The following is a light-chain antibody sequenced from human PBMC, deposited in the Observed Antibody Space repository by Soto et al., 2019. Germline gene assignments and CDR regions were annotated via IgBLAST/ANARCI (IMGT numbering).Light chain of an antibody. J-gene: IGKJ4*01. Sequence: DIQMTQSPSSLSASVGDEVTITCRASQTIMTYLNWYQLKPGKPPRLLIYAASSLQSGVPSRFSGSGSGTDFTFTINSLQPEDIGTYYCQQYENLPSFGGGTKVDIK. CDR1: QTIMTY. CDR3: QQYENLPS. V-gene: IGKV1-33*01. CDR2: AAS.